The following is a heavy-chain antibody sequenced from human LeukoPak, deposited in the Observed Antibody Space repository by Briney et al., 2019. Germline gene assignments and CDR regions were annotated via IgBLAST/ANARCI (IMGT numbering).Heavy chain of an antibody. V-gene: IGHV4-59*08. D-gene: IGHD3-22*01. CDR1: GGPISSYY. CDR3: ARHQGHDFYDSSGYYSFDY. J-gene: IGHJ4*02. Sequence: SETLSLTCTVSGGPISSYYWSWIRQPPGKGLEWIGYIYYSGSTNYNPSLKSRVTISVDTSKNQFSLKLSSVTAADTAVYFCARHQGHDFYDSSGYYSFDYWGQGTLVTVSS. CDR2: IYYSGST.